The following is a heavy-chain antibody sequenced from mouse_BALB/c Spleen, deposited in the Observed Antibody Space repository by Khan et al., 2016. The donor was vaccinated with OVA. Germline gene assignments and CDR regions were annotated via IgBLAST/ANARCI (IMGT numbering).Heavy chain of an antibody. V-gene: IGHV2-6-1*01. CDR3: TRQPYYHYNIMDY. Sequence: QVQLKESGPGLVAPSQSLSITCTISGFSLTNYGVHWVRQPPGKGLEWLVVIWSDGSTTYNSALKSRLTISKDNSKSQVFLQMNRLQTDDTALYFCTRQPYYHYNIMDYWGQGTSVTVSS. CDR1: GFSLTNYG. D-gene: IGHD2-10*01. J-gene: IGHJ4*01. CDR2: IWSDGST.